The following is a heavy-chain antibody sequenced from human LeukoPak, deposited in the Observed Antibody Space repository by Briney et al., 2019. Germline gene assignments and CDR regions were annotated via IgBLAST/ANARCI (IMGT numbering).Heavy chain of an antibody. CDR1: RFTFSSYD. CDR3: ARAEHYYGSGFLDAFDI. J-gene: IGHJ3*02. D-gene: IGHD3-10*01. V-gene: IGHV3-21*05. Sequence: PGGSLRLSCAASRFTFSSYDMNWVRQAPGKGLEWVSYITSSSIAIYYADSVKGRFTISRDNAKNSLYLQMNSLRAEDTAVYYCARAEHYYGSGFLDAFDIWGQGTMVTVSS. CDR2: ITSSSIAI.